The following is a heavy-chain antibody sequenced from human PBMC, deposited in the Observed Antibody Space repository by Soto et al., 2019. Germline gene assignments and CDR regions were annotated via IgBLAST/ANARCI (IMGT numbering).Heavy chain of an antibody. J-gene: IGHJ6*02. V-gene: IGHV3-33*01. CDR3: ARRQIHPPTRGAANARGGMDV. Sequence: QVQLVESGGGVVQPGRSLRLSCAASGFTFNNYGMHWVRQAPGKGLEWLAVIWNDGSNNYYANSVKGRFTISRDNSKNTLYLQMNSLRAEDAAVYYCARRQIHPPTRGAANARGGMDVWGQGTTVTVSS. CDR1: GFTFNNYG. D-gene: IGHD6-25*01. CDR2: IWNDGSNN.